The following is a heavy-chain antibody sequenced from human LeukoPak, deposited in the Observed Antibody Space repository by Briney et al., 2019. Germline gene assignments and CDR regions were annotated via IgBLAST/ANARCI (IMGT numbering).Heavy chain of an antibody. CDR2: IKKDGSEK. Sequence: GGSLRLSWAVAAFRASGYCMTWVRHAPGKGLEWVANIKKDGSEKNYVDSVKGRFTISRDNAENSLFLQMNSLRVEDTAVYYCAREWQGGIAAAGTRIEGDYWGQGTLVAVSS. CDR1: AFRASGYC. CDR3: AREWQGGIAAAGTRIEGDY. J-gene: IGHJ4*02. D-gene: IGHD6-13*01. V-gene: IGHV3-7*01.